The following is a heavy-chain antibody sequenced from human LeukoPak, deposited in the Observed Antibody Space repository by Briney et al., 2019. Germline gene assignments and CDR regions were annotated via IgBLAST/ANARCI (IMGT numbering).Heavy chain of an antibody. V-gene: IGHV3-20*04. CDR2: INWNGGST. D-gene: IGHD3-22*01. Sequence: PGGSLRLSCAASGFTFDDYGMSWVRQAPGKGLEWVSGINWNGGSTGYADSVKGRFTISRDNAKNSLYLQMNSLRAEDTAVYYCAMSIKSYYYDSSGYRPHGDAFDIWGQGTMVTVSS. J-gene: IGHJ3*02. CDR1: GFTFDDYG. CDR3: AMSIKSYYYDSSGYRPHGDAFDI.